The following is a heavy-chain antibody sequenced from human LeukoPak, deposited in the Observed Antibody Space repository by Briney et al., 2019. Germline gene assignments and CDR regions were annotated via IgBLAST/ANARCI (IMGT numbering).Heavy chain of an antibody. V-gene: IGHV1-8*01. CDR3: ARGGTVLRPNSPYDY. J-gene: IGHJ4*02. D-gene: IGHD4-17*01. CDR1: GYTFTSYE. CDR2: MNPNSGNT. Sequence: GSVKVSCKVSGYTFTSYEINWVRQATGQGLEWMGWMNPNSGNTGYAQKFQGRVTMTRDTSTSTVYMELSSLRSDDTAVYYCARGGTVLRPNSPYDYWGQGTLVTVSS.